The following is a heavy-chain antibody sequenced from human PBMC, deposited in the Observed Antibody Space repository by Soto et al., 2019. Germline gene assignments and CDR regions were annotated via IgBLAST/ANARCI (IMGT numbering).Heavy chain of an antibody. CDR2: INPNSGVT. D-gene: IGHD3-3*01. CDR3: ARGGGTILAPLP. CDR1: GYPFTGYF. Sequence: GXSVKVSCKASGYPFTGYFMHWVRQAPGQGLEWMGYINPNSGVTKYAQKFQGRVTMTRDTSINTAYMEMTMLTSDDTAVYYCARGGGTILAPLPWGQGTLVTVSS. J-gene: IGHJ4*02. V-gene: IGHV1-2*02.